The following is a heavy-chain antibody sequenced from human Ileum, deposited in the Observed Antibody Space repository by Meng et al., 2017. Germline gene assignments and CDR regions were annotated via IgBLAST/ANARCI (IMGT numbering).Heavy chain of an antibody. J-gene: IGHJ1*01. Sequence: RLVVSAVGVAPRGGSMCLYCTAVGFSFTADCMHWVRQGPGKGPVWVSRIDPDGSDPTYADSVKVRFSISRDNAKNTVYLQMNSLRAEDSALYYCTNDRLNHWGQGALVTVSS. V-gene: IGHV3-74*03. CDR1: GFSFTADC. CDR3: TNDRLNH. D-gene: IGHD1-1*01. CDR2: IDPDGSDP.